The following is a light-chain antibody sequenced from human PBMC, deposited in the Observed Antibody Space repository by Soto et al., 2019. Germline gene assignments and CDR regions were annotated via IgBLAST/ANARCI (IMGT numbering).Light chain of an antibody. CDR3: AAWDVSLVV. CDR1: SSNIGTNT. J-gene: IGLJ2*01. CDR2: SDN. V-gene: IGLV1-44*01. Sequence: QSVLTQPPSASGTPGQRVTISCSGSSSNIGTNTVIWYQQLPGAAPKLLIYSDNQRPSGVPDRFSGSKSGTSASLAISGLQSEDEADYYCAAWDVSLVVFGGVTKLTV.